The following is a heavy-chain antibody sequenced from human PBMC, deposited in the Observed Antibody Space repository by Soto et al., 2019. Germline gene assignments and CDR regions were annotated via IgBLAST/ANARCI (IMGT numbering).Heavy chain of an antibody. CDR2: IYYSGST. Sequence: SETLSLTCTVSGGSISSGDYYWSWIRQPPGKGLEWIGYIYYSGSTYYNPSLKSRVTISVDKSKNQFSLKLSSVTAADTAVYYCARYRIAAAGTIRWFDPWGQGTLVTVSS. CDR3: ARYRIAAAGTIRWFDP. J-gene: IGHJ5*02. CDR1: GGSISSGDYY. V-gene: IGHV4-30-4*01. D-gene: IGHD6-13*01.